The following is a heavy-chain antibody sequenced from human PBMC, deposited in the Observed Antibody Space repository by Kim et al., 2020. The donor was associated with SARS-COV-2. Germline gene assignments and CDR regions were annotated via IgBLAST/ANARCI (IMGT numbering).Heavy chain of an antibody. J-gene: IGHJ3*02. CDR2: IWYDGSRQ. D-gene: IGHD2-8*01. CDR1: GFSLSSYS. V-gene: IGHV3-33*01. CDR3: VRDNERGAFDI. Sequence: GGSLRLSCAASGFSLSSYSMHWVRQSPGRGLEWVAVIWYDGSRQYYGDSVKGRFTVSRDKSKNTLDLQMNSLRGEDTAVYFCVRDNERGAFDIWGQGTTVSVSS.